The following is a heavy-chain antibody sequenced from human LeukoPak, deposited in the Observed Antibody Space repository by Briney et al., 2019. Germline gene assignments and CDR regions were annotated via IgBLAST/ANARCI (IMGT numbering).Heavy chain of an antibody. V-gene: IGHV1-46*01. CDR2: INPSGGST. CDR1: GYTFTSYY. J-gene: IGHJ3*02. D-gene: IGHD3-22*01. Sequence: ASVKVSCKASGYTFTSYYMHWVRQAPGQGLEWMGIINPSGGSTSYAQKFQGRVTMTRDTSTSTVYMELRSLRSDDTAVYYCARPLTYYYDSNGRYAFEIWGQGTMVAVSS. CDR3: ARPLTYYYDSNGRYAFEI.